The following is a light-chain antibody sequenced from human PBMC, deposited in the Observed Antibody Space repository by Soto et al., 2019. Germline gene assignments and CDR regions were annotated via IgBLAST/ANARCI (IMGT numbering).Light chain of an antibody. CDR2: EVA. J-gene: IGLJ2*01. CDR3: SSYTSSNTLI. V-gene: IGLV2-14*01. CDR1: SSDAGGYNY. Sequence: QSVLIQPASVSGSRGQSITISCTGASSDAGGYNYVSWYQQFPGRAPKVMIYEVANRPSGVSNRFSGSKSGNTASLTISGLQAEDEADYYCSSYTSSNTLIFGGGTK.